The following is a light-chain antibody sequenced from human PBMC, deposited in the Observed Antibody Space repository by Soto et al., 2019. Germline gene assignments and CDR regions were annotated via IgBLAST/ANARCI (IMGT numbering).Light chain of an antibody. V-gene: IGKV2-30*02. CDR3: MQGTHWPYT. J-gene: IGKJ2*01. CDR1: QSLVHSDGNTY. Sequence: DVVMTQSPLSLPVTLGQPASISCRSSQSLVHSDGNTYLNWCQQRPGQSPRRLISKVSNRDSGVPDRFSGSASGTDFTLKISRVEAEDVGVYYCMQGTHWPYTFGQGNKLEIK. CDR2: KVS.